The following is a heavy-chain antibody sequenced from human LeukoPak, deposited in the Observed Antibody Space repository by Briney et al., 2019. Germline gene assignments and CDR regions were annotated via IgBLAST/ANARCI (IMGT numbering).Heavy chain of an antibody. Sequence: GGSLRLSCAASGYTVTNYWKHWVRQAPGKGLVWVSRINSDGSNTNYAGSVKGRFTISRDNARNTLYLQMNSLRAEDTAVYYCAGGLSDYYYTVGYWGQGTLVTVSS. CDR2: INSDGSNT. CDR3: AGGLSDYYYTVGY. CDR1: GYTVTNYW. V-gene: IGHV3-74*01. D-gene: IGHD3-22*01. J-gene: IGHJ4*02.